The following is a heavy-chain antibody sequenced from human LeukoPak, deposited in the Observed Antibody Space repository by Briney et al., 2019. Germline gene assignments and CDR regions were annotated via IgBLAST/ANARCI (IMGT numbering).Heavy chain of an antibody. CDR3: ARGSKPNCSSTSCYVLYFDY. D-gene: IGHD2-2*01. CDR1: GGSISSHY. V-gene: IGHV4-59*11. CDR2: IYYSGST. J-gene: IGHJ4*02. Sequence: SETLSLTCTVSGGSISSHYWSWIRQPPGKGLEWIGYIYYSGSTYYNPSLKSRVTISVDTSKNQFSLKLSSVTAADTAVYYCARGSKPNCSSTSCYVLYFDYWGQGTLVTVSS.